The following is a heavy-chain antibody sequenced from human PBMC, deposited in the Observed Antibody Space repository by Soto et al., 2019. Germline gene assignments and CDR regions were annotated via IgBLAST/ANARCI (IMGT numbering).Heavy chain of an antibody. CDR3: ANMRSYCYGDYVPDY. V-gene: IGHV2-5*02. CDR1: GFSLSTSGVG. J-gene: IGHJ4*02. Sequence: QITLKESGPTLVKPTQTLTLTCTFSGFSLSTSGVGVGWIRQPPGKALEWLALIYWDDDKRYSPSLKSRLTISEYTSNNQVVLTMTIMDPVDTDTDYCANMRSYCYGDYVPDYWGQGNLVAASS. D-gene: IGHD4-17*01. CDR2: IYWDDDK.